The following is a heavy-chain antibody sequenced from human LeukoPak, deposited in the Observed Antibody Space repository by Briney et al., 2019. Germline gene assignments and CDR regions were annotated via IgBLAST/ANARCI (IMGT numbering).Heavy chain of an antibody. CDR3: ARKMAKGGVAFDI. Sequence: GGSLRLSCAASGFTFSTYAMHWVRQALGKRLEYVSAISSNGGSTYYPNSVKGRFTTSRDNSKNTLYLQMGSLRTEDMAVYYCARKMAKGGVAFDIWGQGTMVTVSS. J-gene: IGHJ3*02. V-gene: IGHV3-64*01. D-gene: IGHD5-24*01. CDR1: GFTFSTYA. CDR2: ISSNGGST.